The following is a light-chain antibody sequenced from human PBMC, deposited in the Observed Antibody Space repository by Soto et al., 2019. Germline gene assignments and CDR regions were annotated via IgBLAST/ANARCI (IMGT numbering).Light chain of an antibody. Sequence: EIVLAQSTGTLSLSPGGRATLSCRAIQSVYSSFLAWYQQKPGQAPRLLIYGASSRATGIPDRFSGSGSGRDFSLTINRLEPEDSAVYYCQQYGTSPPITFGQGTRLEIK. CDR3: QQYGTSPPIT. CDR2: GAS. CDR1: QSVYSSF. V-gene: IGKV3-20*01. J-gene: IGKJ5*01.